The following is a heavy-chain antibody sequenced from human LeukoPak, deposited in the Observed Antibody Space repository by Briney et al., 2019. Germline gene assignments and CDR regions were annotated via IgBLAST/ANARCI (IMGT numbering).Heavy chain of an antibody. CDR3: AREEYYYDSRGTAHVYFQH. D-gene: IGHD3-22*01. J-gene: IGHJ1*01. CDR2: IYTSGST. CDR1: GGSISSGSYY. Sequence: SETLSLTCTVSGGSISSGSYYWSWIRQPAGKGLEWIGLIYTSGSTNYNPSLKSRVTISINTSKNQFSLRLSSVTATDTAVYYCAREEYYYDSRGTAHVYFQHWGQGTLVTVSS. V-gene: IGHV4-61*02.